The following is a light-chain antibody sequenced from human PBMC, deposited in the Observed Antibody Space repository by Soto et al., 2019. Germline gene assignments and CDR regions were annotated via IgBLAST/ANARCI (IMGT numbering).Light chain of an antibody. Sequence: QSALTQPASVSGSPGQSITISCTGTSSDVGFYSSVSWIQQHPGKTPKLMIYEVTNRPSGVSSRFSGSKSGNTASLTISGLQAEDEADYYCTSFTNSNTWVFGGGTQLTVL. J-gene: IGLJ3*02. CDR3: TSFTNSNTWV. CDR2: EVT. CDR1: SSDVGFYSS. V-gene: IGLV2-14*01.